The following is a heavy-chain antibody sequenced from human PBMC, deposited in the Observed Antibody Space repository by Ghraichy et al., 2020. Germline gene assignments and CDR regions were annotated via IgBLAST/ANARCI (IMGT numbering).Heavy chain of an antibody. CDR3: AKVAIVVVVAAKDAFDI. V-gene: IGHV3-23*01. Sequence: GGSLRLSCAASGFTFSSYAMSWVRQAPGKGLEWVSAISGSGGSTYYADSVKGRFTISRDNSKNTLYLQMNSLRAEDTAVYYCAKVAIVVVVAAKDAFDIWGQGTMVTVSS. D-gene: IGHD2-15*01. J-gene: IGHJ3*02. CDR2: ISGSGGST. CDR1: GFTFSSYA.